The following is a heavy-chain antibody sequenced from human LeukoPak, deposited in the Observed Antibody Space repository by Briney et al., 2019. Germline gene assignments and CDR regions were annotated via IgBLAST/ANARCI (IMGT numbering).Heavy chain of an antibody. CDR2: IRYDGSNK. CDR1: GFTFSSYG. CDR3: AKDSTVVTLSVPPAIDY. J-gene: IGHJ4*02. D-gene: IGHD4-23*01. V-gene: IGHV3-30*02. Sequence: PGGSLRLSCAASGFTFSSYGMHWVRQAPGKGLEWVAFIRYDGSNKYYADSVKGRFTISRDNSKNTLYLQMNSLRAEDTAVYYCAKDSTVVTLSVPPAIDYWGQGTLVTVSS.